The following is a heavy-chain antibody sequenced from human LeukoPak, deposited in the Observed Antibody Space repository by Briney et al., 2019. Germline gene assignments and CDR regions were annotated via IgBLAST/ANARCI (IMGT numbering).Heavy chain of an antibody. V-gene: IGHV3-53*01. D-gene: IGHD3-22*01. J-gene: IGHJ4*02. CDR3: ALHYDSSGYFARNFDY. CDR2: IYSGGNT. Sequence: GGSLRLSCAASGFIVSTNSMSWVRQAPGKGLEWVSVIYSGGNTYYADSVKGRFTISRDTSKSTLYLQMSSLRAEDTAVYYCALHYDSSGYFARNFDYWGQGTLVTVSS. CDR1: GFIVSTNS.